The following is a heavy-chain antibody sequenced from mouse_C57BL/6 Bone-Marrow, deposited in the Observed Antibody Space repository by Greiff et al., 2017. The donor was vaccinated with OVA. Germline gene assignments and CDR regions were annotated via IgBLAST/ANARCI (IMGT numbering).Heavy chain of an antibody. Sequence: QVQLQQSGAELARPGASVKLSCKASGYTFTSYGISWVKQRTGQSLEWIGEIYPRSGNTYYNEKFKGKVTLTADKSSSTAYMELRSLTSEDSAVYFCARFTTVVATNYWYFDVWGTGTTVTVSS. CDR2: IYPRSGNT. V-gene: IGHV1-81*01. J-gene: IGHJ1*03. CDR3: ARFTTVVATNYWYFDV. D-gene: IGHD1-1*01. CDR1: GYTFTSYG.